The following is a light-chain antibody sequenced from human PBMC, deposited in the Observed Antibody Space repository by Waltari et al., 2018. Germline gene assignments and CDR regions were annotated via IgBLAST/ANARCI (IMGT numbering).Light chain of an antibody. CDR3: TSRDSIGYRHV. V-gene: IGLV3-19*01. CDR1: SLRKYY. CDR2: GRN. J-gene: IGLJ1*01. Sequence: SSELTQDPAVSVALGQTVRITCQGDSLRKYYATWYQQKPGQAPVLVSFGRNKRPSGIPDRFPGSSSGHTASLTITGAQAEDEADYHCTSRDSIGYRHVFGTGTKVTVL.